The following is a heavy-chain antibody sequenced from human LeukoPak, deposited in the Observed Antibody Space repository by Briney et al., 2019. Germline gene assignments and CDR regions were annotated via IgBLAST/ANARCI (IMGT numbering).Heavy chain of an antibody. CDR2: ISGSGGST. J-gene: IGHJ4*02. D-gene: IGHD3-10*01. CDR3: AKPYYYGSGSYYTSDPLDY. V-gene: IGHV3-23*01. CDR1: GFTVSSNY. Sequence: GGSLRLSCAASGFTVSSNYMSWVRQAPGKGLEWVSAISGSGGSTYYADSVKGRFTISRDNSKNTLYLQMNSLRAEDTAVYYCAKPYYYGSGSYYTSDPLDYWGQGTLVTVSS.